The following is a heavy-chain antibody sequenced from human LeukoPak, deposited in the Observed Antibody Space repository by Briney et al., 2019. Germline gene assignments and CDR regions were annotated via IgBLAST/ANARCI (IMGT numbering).Heavy chain of an antibody. J-gene: IGHJ5*02. D-gene: IGHD3-22*01. Sequence: PGGSLRLSCAASGFTFSNYAMSWVRQAPGKGLEWVSTISDSGGSTYYADSVKGRFTISRDNSKNTLFLQMDSLRVEDTAVYYCAKVPTSYYDSSGYPKGWFNTWGQGTLVTVSS. CDR1: GFTFSNYA. V-gene: IGHV3-23*01. CDR3: AKVPTSYYDSSGYPKGWFNT. CDR2: ISDSGGST.